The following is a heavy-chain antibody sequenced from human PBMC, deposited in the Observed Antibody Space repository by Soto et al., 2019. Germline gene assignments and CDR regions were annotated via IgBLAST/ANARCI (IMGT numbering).Heavy chain of an antibody. J-gene: IGHJ4*02. CDR2: IYYSGST. D-gene: IGHD1-1*01. Sequence: QVQLQESGPGRVKPSQTLSLTCTVSGGSISSGGYYWSWIRQHPGKGRGWIGYIYYSGSTYYNPSLKSRVTIPVDTSKSQFSLKLSSVTAADTAVYYCARWPQLEPRFDYWGQGTLVTVSS. V-gene: IGHV4-31*03. CDR1: GGSISSGGYY. CDR3: ARWPQLEPRFDY.